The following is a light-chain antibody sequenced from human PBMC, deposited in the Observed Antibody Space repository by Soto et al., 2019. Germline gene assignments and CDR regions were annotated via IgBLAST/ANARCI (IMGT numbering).Light chain of an antibody. Sequence: ESVLTQSPGTLSLSPGERATLSCRASQSVRSRYLAWYQQKPGQAPRLLIYGASSRATGIPDRFSGSGSGADFTLTISRLEPEDSAVYYCQQYGSSPYTFGQGTKLEIK. V-gene: IGKV3-20*01. CDR1: QSVRSRY. CDR3: QQYGSSPYT. J-gene: IGKJ2*01. CDR2: GAS.